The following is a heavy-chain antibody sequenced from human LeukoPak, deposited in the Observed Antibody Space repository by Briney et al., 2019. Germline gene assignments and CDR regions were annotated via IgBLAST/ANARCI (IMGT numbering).Heavy chain of an antibody. D-gene: IGHD6-13*01. CDR1: GFTFSSYA. Sequence: GGSLRLSCAASGFTFSSYAMYWVRQAPGKGLEWVSAISGSGGSTYYADSVKGRFTISRDNSKNTLYLQMNSLRAEDTAVYYCANAFSSWLFDPWGQGTLVTVSS. CDR2: ISGSGGST. CDR3: ANAFSSWLFDP. V-gene: IGHV3-23*01. J-gene: IGHJ5*02.